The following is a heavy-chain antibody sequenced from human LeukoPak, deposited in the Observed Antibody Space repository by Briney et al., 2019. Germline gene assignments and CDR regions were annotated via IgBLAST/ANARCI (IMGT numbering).Heavy chain of an antibody. J-gene: IGHJ5*02. D-gene: IGHD2-15*01. CDR3: ARAPYCSGGSCYRPGSWFDP. CDR2: IYYSGST. Sequence: SETLSLTCTVSGGSISSYYWGWIRQPPGKGLEWIGYIYYSGSTNYNPSLKSRVTISVDTSKNQFSLKLSSVTAADTAVYYCARAPYCSGGSCYRPGSWFDPWGQGTLVTVSS. CDR1: GGSISSYY. V-gene: IGHV4-59*01.